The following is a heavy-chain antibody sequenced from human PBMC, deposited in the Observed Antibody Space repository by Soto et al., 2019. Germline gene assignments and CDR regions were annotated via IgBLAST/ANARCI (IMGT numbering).Heavy chain of an antibody. CDR1: GFIFSSFT. CDR3: ARGWLRDPWMY. CDR2: ISASSTYI. Sequence: EVQLVESGGGLVKPGGSLRVSCAASGFIFSSFTRTWFRQAPGKGLEWVSSISASSTYIYYADSLKGRFTISRDNAYNSLYLQMNSLRAEDTAVYYCARGWLRDPWMYWGQGTLVTVSS. V-gene: IGHV3-21*01. J-gene: IGHJ4*02. D-gene: IGHD5-12*01.